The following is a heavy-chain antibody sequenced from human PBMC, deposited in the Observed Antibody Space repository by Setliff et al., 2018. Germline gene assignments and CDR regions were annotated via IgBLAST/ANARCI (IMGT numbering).Heavy chain of an antibody. J-gene: IGHJ4*02. D-gene: IGHD3-3*01. CDR3: ARAQSWSGGPYYFDN. V-gene: IGHV1-2*04. Sequence: VASVKVSCKASGYTFTGYYMHWVRQAPGQGLEWMGWINPNSGGTNYAQKFQGWVTMTRDTSISTAYMDLSSLRFEDTAVYYCARAQSWSGGPYYFDNWGQGTLVTVSS. CDR2: INPNSGGT. CDR1: GYTFTGYY.